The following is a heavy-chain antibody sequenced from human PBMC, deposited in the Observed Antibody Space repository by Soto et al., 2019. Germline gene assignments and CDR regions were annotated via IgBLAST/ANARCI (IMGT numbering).Heavy chain of an antibody. J-gene: IGHJ4*02. CDR1: GIPFSSYW. Sequence: GGSLRLSCAASGIPFSSYWMHWVRQAPGKGLVWVSRINSDGSSTIYADSVKGRFTISRDNAKNTLYLQMNSLRAEDTAVYYCARDRTAASADYWGQGTLVTVSS. D-gene: IGHD2-2*01. CDR3: ARDRTAASADY. V-gene: IGHV3-74*01. CDR2: INSDGSST.